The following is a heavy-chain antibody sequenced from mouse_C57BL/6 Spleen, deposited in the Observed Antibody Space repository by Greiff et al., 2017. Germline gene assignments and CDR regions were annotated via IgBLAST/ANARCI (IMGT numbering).Heavy chain of an antibody. J-gene: IGHJ2*01. CDR3: ARDAITTVVDY. Sequence: VKLQQSGAELVKPGASVKMSCKASGYTFTSYWITWVKQRPGQGLEWIGDIYPGSGSTNYNEKFKSKATLTVDTSSSTAYMQLSSLTSEDSAVYYSARDAITTVVDYWGQGTTLTVSS. D-gene: IGHD1-1*01. CDR1: GYTFTSYW. CDR2: IYPGSGST. V-gene: IGHV1-55*01.